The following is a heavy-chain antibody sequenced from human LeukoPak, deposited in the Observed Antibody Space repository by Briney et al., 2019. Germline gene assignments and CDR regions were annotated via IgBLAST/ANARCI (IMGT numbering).Heavy chain of an antibody. Sequence: PGGSLRLSCAASGFTFSNYGMHWVRQAPGKGLEWVAIIWYDGSNKYYTDSVKGRFTVSRDNSKNTLYLQVNSLRAEDTAVYYCATSRHGPRTFDIWGQGTMVTVPS. CDR3: ATSRHGPRTFDI. CDR2: IWYDGSNK. CDR1: GFTFSNYG. J-gene: IGHJ3*02. V-gene: IGHV3-33*01. D-gene: IGHD5-24*01.